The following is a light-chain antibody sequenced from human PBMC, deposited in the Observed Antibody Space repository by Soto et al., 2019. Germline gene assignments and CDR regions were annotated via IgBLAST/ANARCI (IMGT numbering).Light chain of an antibody. Sequence: EIVMTQSPGTLSVSPGERATLSFMCSQSVSSNLAWDQQKPGQAQRLLIYGASTRANGIPARFSGSGSGTEFTLTISSLQSEDFAVYYCQQYNNWPPWTFGQGTKVDIK. CDR1: QSVSSN. J-gene: IGKJ1*01. CDR3: QQYNNWPPWT. V-gene: IGKV3-15*01. CDR2: GAS.